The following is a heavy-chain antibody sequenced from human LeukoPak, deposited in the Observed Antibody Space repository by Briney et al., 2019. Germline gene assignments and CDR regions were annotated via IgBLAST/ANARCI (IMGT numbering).Heavy chain of an antibody. D-gene: IGHD2-2*01. J-gene: IGHJ4*02. V-gene: IGHV1-69*04. CDR2: ITPILGIA. CDR1: GGTFSNYA. CDR3: ARVPEYCSSTSCPEYYFDY. Sequence: SVKVSCKASGGTFSNYAINWVRQAPGQGLEWMGRITPILGIANYAQKFQGRVTITADKSTSTAYMELSSLRSEDTAVYYCARVPEYCSSTSCPEYYFDYWGQGTLVTVSS.